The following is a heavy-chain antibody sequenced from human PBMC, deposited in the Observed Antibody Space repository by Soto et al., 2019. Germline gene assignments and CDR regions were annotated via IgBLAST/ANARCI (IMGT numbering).Heavy chain of an antibody. V-gene: IGHV3-53*01. CDR2: IYSGGST. J-gene: IGHJ6*02. D-gene: IGHD3-10*01. CDR1: GFTVSSNY. Sequence: GGSLRLSCAASGFTVSSNYMSWVRQAPGKGLEWVSVIYSGGSTYYADSVKGRFTISRDNSKNTLYLQMNSLRAEDTAVYYCARDPQLLWYGMDVWGQGTTVTVSS. CDR3: ARDPQLLWYGMDV.